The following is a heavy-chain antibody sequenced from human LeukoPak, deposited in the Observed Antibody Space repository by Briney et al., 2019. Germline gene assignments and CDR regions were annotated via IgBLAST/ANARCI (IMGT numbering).Heavy chain of an antibody. CDR3: ARSYSGSYYYYYMDV. CDR1: GVSVTTYY. Sequence: SETLSLTCTVSGVSVTTYYWSWIRQPAGKGLEWIGYIYYSGSTNYNPSLKSRVTISVDTSKNQFSLKLSSVTAADTAVYYCARSYSGSYYYYYMDVWGKGTTVTVSS. CDR2: IYYSGST. V-gene: IGHV4-59*02. J-gene: IGHJ6*03. D-gene: IGHD1-26*01.